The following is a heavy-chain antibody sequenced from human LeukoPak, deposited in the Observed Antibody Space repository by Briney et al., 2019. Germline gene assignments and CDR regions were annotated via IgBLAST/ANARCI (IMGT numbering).Heavy chain of an antibody. V-gene: IGHV4-61*05. CDR1: GGSISSSSYY. D-gene: IGHD6-13*01. Sequence: SETLSLTCTVSGGSISSSSYYWGWIRQPPGKGLEWIGYIYYSGSTNYNPSLKSRVTISVDTSKNQFSLKLSSVTAADTAVYYCAGAKNGYSSSWHYFDYWGQGTLVTVSS. CDR2: IYYSGST. CDR3: AGAKNGYSSSWHYFDY. J-gene: IGHJ4*02.